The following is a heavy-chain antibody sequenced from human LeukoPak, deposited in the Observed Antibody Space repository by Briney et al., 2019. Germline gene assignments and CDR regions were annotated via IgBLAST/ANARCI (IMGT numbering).Heavy chain of an antibody. CDR2: IYYSGST. CDR1: GGSISSSSYY. Sequence: SETLSLTCTVSGGSISSSSYYWGWIRQPPGKGLEGIGSIYYSGSTYYNPSLKSRVTISVDTSKNQFSLKLSSVTAADTAVYYCARADYGDVGAYSFDYWGQGTLVTVSS. J-gene: IGHJ4*02. CDR3: ARADYGDVGAYSFDY. D-gene: IGHD4-17*01. V-gene: IGHV4-39*01.